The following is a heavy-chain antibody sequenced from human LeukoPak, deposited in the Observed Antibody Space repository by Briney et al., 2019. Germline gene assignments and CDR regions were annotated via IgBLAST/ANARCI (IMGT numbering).Heavy chain of an antibody. V-gene: IGHV3-33*06. Sequence: GGSLRLSCAASGFTFSHYAMHWVRQAPGKGLDWVAVIWYDGSNKYYAGSVKGRFTISRDNSDNTLYLQMNSLRAEDTAVYYCAKGRIQPWSLGYWGQGSLVTVSS. CDR3: AKGRIQPWSLGY. D-gene: IGHD5-18*01. CDR1: GFTFSHYA. CDR2: IWYDGSNK. J-gene: IGHJ4*02.